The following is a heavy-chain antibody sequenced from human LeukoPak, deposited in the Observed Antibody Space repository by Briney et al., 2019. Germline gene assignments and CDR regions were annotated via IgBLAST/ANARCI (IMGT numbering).Heavy chain of an antibody. CDR2: TYYRSNWFY. CDR1: GDGVTSSDPC. J-gene: IGHJ4*02. V-gene: IGHV6-1*01. Sequence: SQTLSLTCASSGDGVTSSDPCRSWIRQSPGRGLEWLGRTYYRSNWFYDYAPSLKGRIIVNPDTSKNQFSLQLNSVTPEDTAVYYCARAGAEGFDHWGQGTLVTVSS. D-gene: IGHD3-10*01. CDR3: ARAGAEGFDH.